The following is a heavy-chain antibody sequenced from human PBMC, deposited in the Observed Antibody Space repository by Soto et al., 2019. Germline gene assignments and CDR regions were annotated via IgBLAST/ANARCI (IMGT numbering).Heavy chain of an antibody. CDR2: IIPIFGTA. Sequence: QVQLVQSGAEVKKPGSSVKVSCKASGGTFSSYAISWVRQAPGQGLEWMGGIIPIFGTANYAQKFQGRVTITADESTSTAYIELSSLRSEDTAVYYCAREREYYGSGSYYSYYGMDVWGQGTTVTVSS. CDR1: GGTFSSYA. CDR3: AREREYYGSGSYYSYYGMDV. J-gene: IGHJ6*02. V-gene: IGHV1-69*01. D-gene: IGHD3-10*01.